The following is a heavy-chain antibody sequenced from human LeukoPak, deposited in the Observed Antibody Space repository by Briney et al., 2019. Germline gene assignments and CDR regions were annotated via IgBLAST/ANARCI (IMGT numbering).Heavy chain of an antibody. V-gene: IGHV3-23*01. CDR1: GFTFSSFA. CDR2: MSGSRGRT. Sequence: PGGSLRLSCAASGFTFSSFAMSWVRQAPGKGLEWVSRMSGSRGRTDYADSVKGRFTISRDNSRNTLFLQMNSLRGEDTAVYYCAKQRGALRENWFFDHWGQGTLVTVSA. D-gene: IGHD3-9*01. CDR3: AKQRGALRENWFFDH. J-gene: IGHJ4*02.